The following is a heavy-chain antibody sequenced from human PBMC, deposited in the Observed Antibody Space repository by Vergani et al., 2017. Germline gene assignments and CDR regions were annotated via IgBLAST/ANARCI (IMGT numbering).Heavy chain of an antibody. D-gene: IGHD3-9*01. CDR3: ARGDYGILTGYRY. CDR2: INPSGGHT. J-gene: IGHJ4*02. Sequence: QVQVVQSGAEVKKSGASVKVSCKTSGYTFSNYYMHWVRQAPGQGLEWMGIINPSGGHTNYAHKFQGRVTMTRDTSTSTVYMELSSLRSEDTAIYYCARGDYGILTGYRYWGQGILVTVSS. V-gene: IGHV1-46*03. CDR1: GYTFSNYY.